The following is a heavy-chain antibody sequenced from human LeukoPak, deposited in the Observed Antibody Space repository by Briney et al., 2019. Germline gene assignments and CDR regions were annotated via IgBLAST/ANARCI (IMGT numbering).Heavy chain of an antibody. J-gene: IGHJ4*02. Sequence: PSETLSLTCTVSGGSISSSSYYWGWIRQPPGKGLEWIGSIYYSGSTYYNPSLKSRVTISVDTSKNQFSLKLSSVTAADTAVYYCARHLQSLYYFDYWGQGTLVTVSS. CDR2: IYYSGST. CDR3: ARHLQSLYYFDY. V-gene: IGHV4-39*01. CDR1: GGSISSSSYY.